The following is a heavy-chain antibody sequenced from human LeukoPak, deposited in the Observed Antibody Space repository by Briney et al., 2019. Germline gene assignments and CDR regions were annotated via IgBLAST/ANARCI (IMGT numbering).Heavy chain of an antibody. V-gene: IGHV3-23*01. CDR3: TSDISMIRGVPYY. D-gene: IGHD3-10*01. J-gene: IGHJ4*02. Sequence: PRGSLRLSCAASGFTFSSYAMSWVRQAPGKGLEWVSAISGSGGSTYYADSVKGRFTISRDNSKNTLYLQMNSLRAEDTAVYYCTSDISMIRGVPYYWGQGTLVTVSS. CDR1: GFTFSSYA. CDR2: ISGSGGST.